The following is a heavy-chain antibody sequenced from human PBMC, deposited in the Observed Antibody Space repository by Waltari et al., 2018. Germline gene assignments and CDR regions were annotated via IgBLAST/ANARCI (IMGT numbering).Heavy chain of an antibody. V-gene: IGHV4-39*07. CDR2: IYYSGST. Sequence: QLQLQESGPGLVKPSETLSLTCTVSGGSISSSSYYWGWIRQPPGKGLEWIGSIYYSGSTYSDPSLQRRVTISVDTSKNQFSLKLSSVTAADTAVYYCARVGGSYLPQFDYCGQGTLVTVSS. J-gene: IGHJ4*02. D-gene: IGHD1-26*01. CDR3: ARVGGSYLPQFDY. CDR1: GGSISSSSYY.